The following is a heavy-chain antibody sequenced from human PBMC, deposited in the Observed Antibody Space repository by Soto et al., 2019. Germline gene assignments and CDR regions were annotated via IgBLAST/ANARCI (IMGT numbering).Heavy chain of an antibody. Sequence: GTSVKVSCKAAGITFSTYALSWVRQAPGQGLEWMGGIIPIFGTSKYAQKFQGRVTITADKSTTTVYMELSSLRSEDTAVYYCARDPLLYSRPSREGMDGWG. CDR2: IIPIFGTS. V-gene: IGHV1-69*06. D-gene: IGHD6-13*01. CDR3: ARDPLLYSRPSREGMDG. J-gene: IGHJ6*02. CDR1: GITFSTYA.